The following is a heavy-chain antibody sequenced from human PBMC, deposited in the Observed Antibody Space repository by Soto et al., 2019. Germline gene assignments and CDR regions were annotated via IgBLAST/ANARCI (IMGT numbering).Heavy chain of an antibody. CDR1: GFTFSDYA. CDR3: AKGLVVAATHRRTEYFQH. J-gene: IGHJ1*01. CDR2: ISSSGGST. D-gene: IGHD2-15*01. V-gene: IGHV3-23*01. Sequence: GGSLRLSCAASGFTFSDYAMSWVRQAPGKGLEWVSAISSSGGSTYYADSVKGRFTISRDNSKNTLYLQMNSLRAEDTAVYYCAKGLVVAATHRRTEYFQHWGQGTLVTVSS.